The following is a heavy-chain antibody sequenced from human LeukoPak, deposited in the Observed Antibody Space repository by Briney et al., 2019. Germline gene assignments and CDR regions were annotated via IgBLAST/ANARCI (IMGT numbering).Heavy chain of an antibody. CDR3: AREGAAAGVYFDY. D-gene: IGHD6-13*01. J-gene: IGHJ4*02. Sequence: ASVKVSCKASGYTLTSYHMHWVRQAPGQGLEWMGIINPSGGSTSYAQKFQGRVTMTRDTSTSTVYMELSSLRSEDTAVYYCAREGAAAGVYFDYWGQGTLVTVSS. CDR2: INPSGGST. V-gene: IGHV1-46*01. CDR1: GYTLTSYH.